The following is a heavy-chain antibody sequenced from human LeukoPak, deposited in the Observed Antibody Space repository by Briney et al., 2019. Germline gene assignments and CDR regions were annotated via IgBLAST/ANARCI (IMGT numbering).Heavy chain of an antibody. V-gene: IGHV1-2*02. J-gene: IGHJ4*02. Sequence: ASVKVSCKASGYSFTDYYIYWMRRAPGQGLAWMGWLNPNSGGTNYAQNFQGRVTMTRDTSISTAYMELSRLRSDDTAVYYCAKGDYYGSQKLYTHWGQGTLVTVSS. CDR1: GYSFTDYY. CDR3: AKGDYYGSQKLYTH. D-gene: IGHD3-10*01. CDR2: LNPNSGGT.